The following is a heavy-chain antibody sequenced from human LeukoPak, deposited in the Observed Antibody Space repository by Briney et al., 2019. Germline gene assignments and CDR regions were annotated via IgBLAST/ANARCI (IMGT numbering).Heavy chain of an antibody. CDR3: ARVQGSGLFRWY. Sequence: GGSLRLSCAASGFTISSKYMSWVRQAPGKGLEWVSVIYSDSSTYYADSVKGRFTISRDNSKNTLYLQMNSLRAEDTGVYYCARVQGSGLFRWYWGQGTLVTVSS. D-gene: IGHD2-15*01. CDR1: GFTISSKY. CDR2: IYSDSST. J-gene: IGHJ4*02. V-gene: IGHV3-66*01.